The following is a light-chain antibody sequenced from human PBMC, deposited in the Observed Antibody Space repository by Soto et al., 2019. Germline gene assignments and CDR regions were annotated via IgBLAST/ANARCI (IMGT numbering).Light chain of an antibody. V-gene: IGKV1-39*01. Sequence: DIQMTQSPSSLSASVGDIVTMTCRASETISTFLNWYQHKPGKAPKLLIYAASRLQSGGPSRFSGSGSGTDFTLTINGRQPEDFASYYCQQSYSTSPITFGQGTRLEI. CDR1: ETISTF. CDR3: QQSYSTSPIT. CDR2: AAS. J-gene: IGKJ5*01.